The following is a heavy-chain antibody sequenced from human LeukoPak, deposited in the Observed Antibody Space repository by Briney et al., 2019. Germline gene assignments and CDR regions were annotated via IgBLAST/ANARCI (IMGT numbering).Heavy chain of an antibody. J-gene: IGHJ4*02. CDR1: GFSFSSYW. Sequence: GGSLRLSCEASGFSFSSYWMIWVRQAPGKGLEWVGNIQQDGSGKEYVDAVKGRFTISRESAKNSLYLQMDSLRAEDTAVYYCARAYNSGSSDFGYWGLGTLVTVSS. CDR2: IQQDGSGK. V-gene: IGHV3-7*01. D-gene: IGHD2-15*01. CDR3: ARAYNSGSSDFGY.